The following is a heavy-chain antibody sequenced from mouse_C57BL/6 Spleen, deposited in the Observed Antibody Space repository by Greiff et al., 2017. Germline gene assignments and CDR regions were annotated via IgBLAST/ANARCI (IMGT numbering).Heavy chain of an antibody. CDR3: AREHYYGSSYGYFDY. D-gene: IGHD1-1*01. J-gene: IGHJ2*01. Sequence: EVQVVESEGGLVQPGSSMKLSCTASGFTFSDYYMAWVRQVPEKGLEWVANINYDGSSTYYLDSLKSRFIISRDNAKNILYLQMSSLKSEDTATYYCAREHYYGSSYGYFDYWGQGTTLTGSS. CDR2: INYDGSST. CDR1: GFTFSDYY. V-gene: IGHV5-16*01.